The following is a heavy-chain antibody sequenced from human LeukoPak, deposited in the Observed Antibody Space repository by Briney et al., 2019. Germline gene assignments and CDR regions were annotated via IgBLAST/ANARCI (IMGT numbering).Heavy chain of an antibody. V-gene: IGHV3-30*18. J-gene: IGHJ4*02. CDR2: ISYDGSNE. CDR1: GFTFSNYG. Sequence: GGSLRLSCVASGFTFSNYGMHWVRQAPGKGLEWVAVISYDGSNEYYADSVKGRFTISRDNSKNTLYLQMNSLRAEDTAVYYCAKSGYRSSWHLHFDYWGQGTLVTVSS. D-gene: IGHD6-13*01. CDR3: AKSGYRSSWHLHFDY.